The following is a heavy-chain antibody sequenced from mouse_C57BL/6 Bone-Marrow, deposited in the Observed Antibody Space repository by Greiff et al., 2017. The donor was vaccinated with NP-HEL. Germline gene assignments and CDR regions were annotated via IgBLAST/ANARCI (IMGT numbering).Heavy chain of an antibody. CDR3: ASPGWVGAMDY. CDR1: GYTFTSYW. Sequence: QVQLQQPGAELVKPGASVKLSCKASGYTFTSYWMHWVKQRPGRGLEWIVRIDPNSGGTKYNEKFKSKATLTVDKPSSTAYMQLSSLTSEDSAVYYCASPGWVGAMDYWGQGTSVTVSS. D-gene: IGHD1-1*02. J-gene: IGHJ4*01. V-gene: IGHV1-72*01. CDR2: IDPNSGGT.